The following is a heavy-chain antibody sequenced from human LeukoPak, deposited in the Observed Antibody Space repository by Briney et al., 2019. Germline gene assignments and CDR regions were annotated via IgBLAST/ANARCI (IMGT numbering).Heavy chain of an antibody. V-gene: IGHV4-59*01. CDR3: ASPGPLPSDAFDI. J-gene: IGHJ3*02. CDR2: IYYSGST. D-gene: IGHD3-10*01. Sequence: SETLSLTCTVSGGSISSYYWSWIRQPPGKGLEWIGYIYYSGSTNYNPSLKSRVTISADTSKNQFSLKLSSVTAADTAVYYCASPGPLPSDAFDIWGQGTMVTVSS. CDR1: GGSISSYY.